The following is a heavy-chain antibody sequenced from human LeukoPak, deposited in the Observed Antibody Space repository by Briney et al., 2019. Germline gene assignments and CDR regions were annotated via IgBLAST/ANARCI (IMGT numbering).Heavy chain of an antibody. CDR1: GYTFTSYG. V-gene: IGHV1-18*01. D-gene: IGHD6-19*01. J-gene: IGHJ4*02. CDR2: ISAYNGNT. Sequence: GASVKVSCKASGYTFTSYGISWVRQAPGQGLEWMGWISAYNGNTNYAQKLQGRVTMTTDTSTSTAYMELRSLRSDDTAVYYCARATALGSGWYYFDYWGQGTLVTVSS. CDR3: ARATALGSGWYYFDY.